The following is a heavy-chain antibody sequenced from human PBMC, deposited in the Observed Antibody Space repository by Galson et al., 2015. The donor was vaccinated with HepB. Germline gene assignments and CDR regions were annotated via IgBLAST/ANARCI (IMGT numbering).Heavy chain of an antibody. Sequence: SVKVSCKASGYTFTAYYVNWVRQAPGQGLEWMGWINPNSGGTNYAQKFQGLVTMTSDTSISTAYMELSRLTSDDTAIYYCARTYYYASGSLYYYYGMDVWGQGTTVTVSS. V-gene: IGHV1-2*04. D-gene: IGHD3-10*01. J-gene: IGHJ6*01. CDR1: GYTFTAYY. CDR3: ARTYYYASGSLYYYYGMDV. CDR2: INPNSGGT.